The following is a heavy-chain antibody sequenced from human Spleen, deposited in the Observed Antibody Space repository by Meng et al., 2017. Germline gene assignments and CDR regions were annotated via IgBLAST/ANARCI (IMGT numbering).Heavy chain of an antibody. J-gene: IGHJ4*02. Sequence: QVQLVQSGAEGKKPGASAKVSCKVSGYTLTELSMHWVRQAPGKGLEWMGGFDPEDGETIYAQKFQGRVTMTEDTSTDTAYMELSSLRSEDTAVYYCATVYCSGGSCYQPFDHWGQGTLVTVSS. CDR2: FDPEDGET. D-gene: IGHD2-15*01. CDR1: GYTLTELS. V-gene: IGHV1-24*01. CDR3: ATVYCSGGSCYQPFDH.